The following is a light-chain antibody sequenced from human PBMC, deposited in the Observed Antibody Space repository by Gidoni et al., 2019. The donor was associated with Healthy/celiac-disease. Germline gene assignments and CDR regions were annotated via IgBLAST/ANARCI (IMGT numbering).Light chain of an antibody. Sequence: EIVLTQSPGTLSLSPGERATLSCRASQSVSSSYLVWYQQKPGQAHRLLIYGASSRATGIPDRFSGSGSGTDFTLTISRLEPEDFAVYYCQQYGSSPVTFGQGTKLEIK. J-gene: IGKJ2*01. CDR1: QSVSSSY. CDR3: QQYGSSPVT. V-gene: IGKV3-20*01. CDR2: GAS.